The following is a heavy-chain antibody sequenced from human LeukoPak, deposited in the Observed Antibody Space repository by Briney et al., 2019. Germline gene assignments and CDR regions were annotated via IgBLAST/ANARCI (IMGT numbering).Heavy chain of an antibody. D-gene: IGHD6-13*01. J-gene: IGHJ4*02. V-gene: IGHV4-59*01. CDR3: ARDSGYSSSWEFDY. CDR2: IYYSGNT. CDR1: GDSISNYY. Sequence: SETLSLTCTVSGDSISNYYWSWIRQPPGKGREWLGYIYYSGNTNYNPSLKSRVTISVDTSKNQFSLKLSSVTAADTAVYYCARDSGYSSSWEFDYWGQGTLVAVSS.